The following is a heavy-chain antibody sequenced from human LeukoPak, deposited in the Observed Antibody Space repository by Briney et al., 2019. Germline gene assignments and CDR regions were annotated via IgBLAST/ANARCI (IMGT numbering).Heavy chain of an antibody. J-gene: IGHJ6*02. CDR2: ISAYNGNT. D-gene: IGHD1-26*01. CDR3: AREAGASYSYGMDV. CDR1: GYTFTSYG. Sequence: ASVKVSCKASGYTFTSYGISWVRQAPGQGLEWMGWISAYNGNTNYAQKLQGRVTMTTDTSTSTAYMELRSLRSDDTVVYYCAREAGASYSYGMDVWGQGTTVTVSS. V-gene: IGHV1-18*01.